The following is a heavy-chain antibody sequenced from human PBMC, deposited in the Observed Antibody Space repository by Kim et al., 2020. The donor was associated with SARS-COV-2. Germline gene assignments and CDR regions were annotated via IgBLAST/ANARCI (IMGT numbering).Heavy chain of an antibody. V-gene: IGHV4-61*02. CDR3: ARGKLWVAGTLVGGNNWFDP. CDR1: GGSISSGSYY. J-gene: IGHJ5*02. CDR2: IYTSGST. D-gene: IGHD6-19*01. Sequence: SETLSLTCTVSGGSISSGSYYWSWIRQPAGKGLEWIGRIYTSGSTNYNPSLKSRVTISVDTSKNQFSLKLSSVTAADTAVYYCARGKLWVAGTLVGGNNWFDPWGQGTLVTVSS.